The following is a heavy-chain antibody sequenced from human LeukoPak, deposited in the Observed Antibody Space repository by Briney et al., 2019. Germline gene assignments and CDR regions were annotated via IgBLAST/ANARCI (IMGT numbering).Heavy chain of an antibody. D-gene: IGHD3-10*01. CDR1: GGSLSGYY. J-gene: IGHJ3*02. V-gene: IGHV4-59*08. CDR3: ARHPPSSAGAYDI. CDR2: VYSSGNT. Sequence: PSETLSLTCTVSGGSLSGYYCSWVRQPPGKEMEWIGYVYSSGNTNYNPSLKGRVTLSVDTSKNQFSLKLVSVTAADTAVYYCARHPPSSAGAYDIWGQGTMVTVSS.